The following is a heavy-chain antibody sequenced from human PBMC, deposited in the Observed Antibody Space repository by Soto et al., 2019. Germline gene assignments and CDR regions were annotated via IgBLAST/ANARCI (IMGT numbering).Heavy chain of an antibody. CDR3: ARTSQGHYYYYYYMDV. Sequence: SETLSLTCTVSGGSISSSSYYWGWIRQPPGKGLEWIGSIYYSGSTYYNPSLKSRVTISVDTSKNQFSLKLSSVTAADTAVYYCARTSQGHYYYYYYMDVWGKGTTVT. V-gene: IGHV4-39*01. CDR1: GGSISSSSYY. CDR2: IYYSGST. D-gene: IGHD6-6*01. J-gene: IGHJ6*03.